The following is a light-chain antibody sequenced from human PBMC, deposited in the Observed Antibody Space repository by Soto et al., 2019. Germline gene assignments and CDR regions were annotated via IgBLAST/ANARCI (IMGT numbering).Light chain of an antibody. CDR1: NSNIGSNT. V-gene: IGLV1-44*01. J-gene: IGLJ2*01. Sequence: QSVLTQPPSASGTPGQRVTISCSGSNSNIGSNTVNWYQQLPGTAPKLLIYSNNQRPSGVPDRFSGSKSGTSASLAISGLQSEDEAVYYCAAWDDSLNGPNVVFGGGTKLTVL. CDR2: SNN. CDR3: AAWDDSLNGPNVV.